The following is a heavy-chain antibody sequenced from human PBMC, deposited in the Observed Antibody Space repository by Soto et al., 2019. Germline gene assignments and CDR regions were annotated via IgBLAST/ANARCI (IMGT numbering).Heavy chain of an antibody. CDR3: AKDLGGYTRSTVVTFYYYYGMDV. CDR1: GFTFSSYG. V-gene: IGHV3-30*18. CDR2: ISYDGSNK. Sequence: GGSLRLSCAASGFTFSSYGMHWVRQAPGKGLEWVAVISYDGSNKYYADSVKGRFTISRDNSKNTLYLQMNSLRAEDTAVYYCAKDLGGYTRSTVVTFYYYYGMDVWGQGTTVTVSS. D-gene: IGHD4-17*01. J-gene: IGHJ6*02.